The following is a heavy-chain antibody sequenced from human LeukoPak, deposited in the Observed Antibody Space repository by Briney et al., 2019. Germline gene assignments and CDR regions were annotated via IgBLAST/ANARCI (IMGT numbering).Heavy chain of an antibody. V-gene: IGHV3-23*01. J-gene: IGHJ3*02. CDR1: GFTFGSYA. CDR3: ASSGPYSSGWYAFDI. CDR2: ISGSGGST. Sequence: GGSLRLSCAASGFTFGSYAMSWVRQAPGKGLEWVSAISGSGGSTYYADSVKGRFTISRENSKNTLYLQMNSLRAEDTAVYYCASSGPYSSGWYAFDIWGQGTMVTVSS. D-gene: IGHD6-19*01.